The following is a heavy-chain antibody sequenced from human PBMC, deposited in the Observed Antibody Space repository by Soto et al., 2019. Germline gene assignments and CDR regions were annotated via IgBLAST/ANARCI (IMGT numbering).Heavy chain of an antibody. CDR1: GGFISNYY. Sequence: PSGTLSLTCTVSGGFISNYYRSWVRQSPGKGLEWIGYIYYSGTTNYNPSLKSRVTILLDMSKNQFSLRLRSVTAADTAVYYCARLKSFGTPSAGQNYHNGMGVWGQGTTVTVSS. V-gene: IGHV4-59*01. D-gene: IGHD3-16*01. J-gene: IGHJ6*02. CDR3: ARLKSFGTPSAGQNYHNGMGV. CDR2: IYYSGTT.